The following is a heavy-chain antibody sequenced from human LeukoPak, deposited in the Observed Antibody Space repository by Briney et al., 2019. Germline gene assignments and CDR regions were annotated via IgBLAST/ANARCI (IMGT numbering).Heavy chain of an antibody. V-gene: IGHV1-69*04. CDR1: GGTFSSYT. D-gene: IGHD1-1*01. Sequence: SVKVSCKASGGTFSSYTISWVRQAPGQGLEWMGRIIPILGIANYAQKFQGRVTVTADKSTSTAYMELSSLRSEDTAVYYCARDPYNWNGRGPPYYYYGMDVWGQGTTVTVSS. CDR3: ARDPYNWNGRGPPYYYYGMDV. J-gene: IGHJ6*02. CDR2: IIPILGIA.